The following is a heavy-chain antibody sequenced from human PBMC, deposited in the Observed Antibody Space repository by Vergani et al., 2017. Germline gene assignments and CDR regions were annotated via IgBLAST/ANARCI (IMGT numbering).Heavy chain of an antibody. Sequence: QVQLVQSGAEVKKPGASVKVSCKASGYTFTSYYMHWVRQALGQGLEWMGIINPSGGSTSYAQKFQGRVTMTRDTSTSTVYMELSSLRSEDTAVYYCARSSSSWYDSYYGMDVWGQGTTVTVSS. CDR3: ARSSSSWYDSYYGMDV. D-gene: IGHD6-13*01. V-gene: IGHV1-46*01. J-gene: IGHJ6*02. CDR2: INPSGGST. CDR1: GYTFTSYY.